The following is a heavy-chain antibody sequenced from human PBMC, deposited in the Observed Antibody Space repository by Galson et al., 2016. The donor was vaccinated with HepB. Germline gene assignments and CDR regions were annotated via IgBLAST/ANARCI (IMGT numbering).Heavy chain of an antibody. D-gene: IGHD4-11*01. CDR1: GFTFASYG. CDR2: ISSYDDNI. CDR3: ARERGNYAYFDY. V-gene: IGHV1-18*01. J-gene: IGHJ4*02. Sequence: SVKVSCKASGFTFASYGIAWVRQAPGQGLEWMGWISSYDDNIKYAQKFQGRLTMTIDSPTDTAYMELRSLRSDDTAIYYCARERGNYAYFDYWGLGTLVTVSS.